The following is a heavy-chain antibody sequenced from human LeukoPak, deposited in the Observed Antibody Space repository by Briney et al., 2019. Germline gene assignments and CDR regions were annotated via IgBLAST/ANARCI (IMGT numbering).Heavy chain of an antibody. CDR1: GDSISSGDYY. CDR2: IYTSGST. D-gene: IGHD3-10*01. J-gene: IGHJ4*02. CDR3: AREYGSGSYDTR. Sequence: SETLSLTCTVSGDSISSGDYYWSWFRQPAGKGLEWIGRIYTSGSTNYNPSLKSRVTISVDTSRNQFSLKLSSLTAADTAIYYCAREYGSGSYDTRWGQGTLVTVSS. V-gene: IGHV4-61*02.